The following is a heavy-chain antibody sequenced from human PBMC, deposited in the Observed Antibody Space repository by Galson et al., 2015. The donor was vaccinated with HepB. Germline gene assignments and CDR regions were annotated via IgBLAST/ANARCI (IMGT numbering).Heavy chain of an antibody. V-gene: IGHV7-4-1*02. D-gene: IGHD4-17*01. CDR2: INTNTGNT. CDR3: AREITNYGSQGWFDP. CDR1: GYTFNNYA. J-gene: IGHJ5*02. Sequence: SVKVSCKASGYTFNNYALNWVRQAPGQGLEWMGWINTNTGNTTYAQAFTGRFVISLDTSVSTTYLQISSLKFEDTAVYYCAREITNYGSQGWFDPWGQGTLVTVSS.